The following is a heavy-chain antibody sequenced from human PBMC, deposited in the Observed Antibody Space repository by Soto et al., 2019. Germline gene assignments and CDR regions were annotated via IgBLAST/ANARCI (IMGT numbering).Heavy chain of an antibody. CDR3: ARVVAAAGDGDY. Sequence: QVQLVQSGAKVKKPGSSVKVSCKASGGTFRSYTISWVRQAPGQGLEWMGRIIPILGIANYAQKFQGRVTITADKSTSTSYMELSSLRSDDTAVYYCARVVAAAGDGDYWGQRTLVTVSS. V-gene: IGHV1-69*02. CDR1: GGTFRSYT. CDR2: IIPILGIA. D-gene: IGHD6-13*01. J-gene: IGHJ4*02.